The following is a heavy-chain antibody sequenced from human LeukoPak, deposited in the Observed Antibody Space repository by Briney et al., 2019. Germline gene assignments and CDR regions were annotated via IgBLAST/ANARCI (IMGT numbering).Heavy chain of an antibody. D-gene: IGHD2-8*01. Sequence: GGSLRLSRAAPGFTFFSYAMSWVRQAPGEGLGWGSAISGSGGSTYYADSVKGRFTISRDNSKNTLYLQMNSLRAEDTAVYYCAKDRPLLYRGYYFDYWGQGTLVTVSS. CDR3: AKDRPLLYRGYYFDY. V-gene: IGHV3-23*01. CDR1: GFTFFSYA. CDR2: ISGSGGST. J-gene: IGHJ4*02.